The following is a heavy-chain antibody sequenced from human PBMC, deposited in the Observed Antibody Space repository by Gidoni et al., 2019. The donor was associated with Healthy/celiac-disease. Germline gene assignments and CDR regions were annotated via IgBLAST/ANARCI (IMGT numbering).Heavy chain of an antibody. V-gene: IGHV3-21*01. CDR1: GFTFSSYS. CDR2: ISSSSSYI. J-gene: IGHJ3*02. Sequence: EVQLVVSGGGLVKPGGSLRLYCAASGFTFSSYSMNWVRQAPGKGLEWVSSISSSSSYIYYADSVKGRFTISRDNAKNSLYLQMNSLRAEDTAVYYCARDGNDAFDIWGQGTMVTVSS. D-gene: IGHD1-1*01. CDR3: ARDGNDAFDI.